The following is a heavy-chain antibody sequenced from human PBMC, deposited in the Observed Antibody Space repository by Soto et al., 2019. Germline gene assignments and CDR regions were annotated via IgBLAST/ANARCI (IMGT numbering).Heavy chain of an antibody. CDR2: IYYSGST. Sequence: SETLSLTCTVSGGSISSYYWSWIRQPPGKGLEWIGYIYYSGSTNYNPSLKSRVTISVDTSKNQFSLKLSSVTAADTAVYYCARRLGGYYYYMDVWGKGTTVTVSS. V-gene: IGHV4-59*08. CDR1: GGSISSYY. CDR3: ARRLGGYYYYMDV. J-gene: IGHJ6*03.